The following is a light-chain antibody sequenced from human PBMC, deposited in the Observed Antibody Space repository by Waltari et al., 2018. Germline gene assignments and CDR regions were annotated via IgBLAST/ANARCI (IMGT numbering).Light chain of an antibody. CDR2: GAS. CDR1: QSVSSY. CDR3: HQRSNWPIT. V-gene: IGKV3-11*02. J-gene: IGKJ5*01. Sequence: EIVLTQSPATLSLSPGERATLSCRASQSVSSYLVWYQQKPGQTPRLLIYGASNRATGSPARFSGSGSGRDFTLTISSLESEDFAVDYCHQRSNWPITFGQGTRLEIK.